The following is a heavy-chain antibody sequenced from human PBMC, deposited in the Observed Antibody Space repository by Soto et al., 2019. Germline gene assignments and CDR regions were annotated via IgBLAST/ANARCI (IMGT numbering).Heavy chain of an antibody. CDR2: IYPGDSDT. Sequence: VESLTISCKVSGYSSTIYGIVWVRQMPGNGLEWMGIIYPGDSDTRYSPSFQGQVTISADKSISTAYLQWSSLKASDTAMYYCARRGARISSGSYRDWFDPWGQGTMVTVSS. D-gene: IGHD6-19*01. CDR1: GYSSTIYG. V-gene: IGHV5-51*01. CDR3: ARRGARISSGSYRDWFDP. J-gene: IGHJ5*02.